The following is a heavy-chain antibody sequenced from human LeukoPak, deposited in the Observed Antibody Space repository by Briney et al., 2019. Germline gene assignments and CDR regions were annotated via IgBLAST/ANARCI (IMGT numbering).Heavy chain of an antibody. CDR1: GFTFSNFD. J-gene: IGHJ4*02. V-gene: IGHV3-30*02. CDR3: AKEGSGYFDY. Sequence: GGSLRLSCEVSGFTFSNFDMHWVRQAPGKGLEWVTFIGYEIRNKQYPDSVKGRFTISRDNSKNTLYLQMNSLRAEDTAVYYCAKEGSGYFDYWGQGTLVTVSP. CDR2: IGYEIRNK.